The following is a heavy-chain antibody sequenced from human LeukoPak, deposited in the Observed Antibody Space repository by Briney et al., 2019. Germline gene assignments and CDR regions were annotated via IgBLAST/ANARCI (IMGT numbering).Heavy chain of an antibody. V-gene: IGHV4-34*01. CDR2: INHSGST. J-gene: IGHJ4*02. Sequence: PSETLSLTCAVYGGSFSGYYWSWIRQPPGKGLEWIGEINHSGSTNYNPSLKSRVTISVDTSKNQFSLKLSSVIAADTAVYYCARGRYCSGGSCYWPYYFDYWGQGTLVTVSS. CDR1: GGSFSGYY. D-gene: IGHD2-15*01. CDR3: ARGRYCSGGSCYWPYYFDY.